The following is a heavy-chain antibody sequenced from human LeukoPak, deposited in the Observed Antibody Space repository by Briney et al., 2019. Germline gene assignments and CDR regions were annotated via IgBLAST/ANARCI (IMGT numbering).Heavy chain of an antibody. J-gene: IGHJ4*02. CDR1: GFTFSSYA. V-gene: IGHV3-30*01. Sequence: GGSLRLSCAAPGFTFSSYAMHWVRQAPGKGLEWVAVISYDGSNKYYADSVKGRFTISRDNSKNTLCLQMNSLRAEDTAVYYCASLGSSSPIHFDYWGQGTLVTVSS. D-gene: IGHD6-6*01. CDR2: ISYDGSNK. CDR3: ASLGSSSPIHFDY.